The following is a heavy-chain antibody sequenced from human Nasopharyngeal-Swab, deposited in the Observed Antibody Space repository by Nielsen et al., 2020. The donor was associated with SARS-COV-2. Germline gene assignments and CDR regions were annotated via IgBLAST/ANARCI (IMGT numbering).Heavy chain of an antibody. D-gene: IGHD1-26*01. Sequence: WIRQPPGKGLEWIGYIYYSGSTYYNPSLKSRVTISVDTSKNQFSLKLSSVTAADTAVYYCARGGSYLTGPADYWGQGTLVTVSS. V-gene: IGHV4-31*02. J-gene: IGHJ4*02. CDR3: ARGGSYLTGPADY. CDR2: IYYSGST.